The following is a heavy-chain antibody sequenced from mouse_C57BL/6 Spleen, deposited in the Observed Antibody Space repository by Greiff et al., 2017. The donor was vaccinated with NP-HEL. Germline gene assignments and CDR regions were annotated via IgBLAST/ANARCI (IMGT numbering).Heavy chain of an antibody. V-gene: IGHV1-69*01. Sequence: QVQLQQPGAELVMPGASVKLSCKASGYTFTSYWMHWVKQRPGQGLEWIGEIDPSDSYTNYNQKFKGKSTLTVDKSSSTAYMQLSSLTSEDSAVYYCARRLITTVEWYFDVWGTGTTVTVSS. CDR2: IDPSDSYT. CDR1: GYTFTSYW. CDR3: ARRLITTVEWYFDV. D-gene: IGHD1-1*01. J-gene: IGHJ1*03.